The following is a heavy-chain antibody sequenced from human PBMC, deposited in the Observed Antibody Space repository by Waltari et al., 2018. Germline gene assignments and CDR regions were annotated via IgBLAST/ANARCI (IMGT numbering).Heavy chain of an antibody. V-gene: IGHV3-74*01. CDR1: GITFSRYW. CDR2: INSEGSST. Sequence: EVQLVESGGGLVQPGGSLRLSCAASGITFSRYWMHWVRQAPGRGLGVVSRINSEGSSTSYADSVKGRFTISRDNAKNTLYLQMNSLRAEDTAVYYCATCYYYDSSGNYYVSDYWGQGTLVTVSS. D-gene: IGHD3-22*01. J-gene: IGHJ4*02. CDR3: ATCYYYDSSGNYYVSDY.